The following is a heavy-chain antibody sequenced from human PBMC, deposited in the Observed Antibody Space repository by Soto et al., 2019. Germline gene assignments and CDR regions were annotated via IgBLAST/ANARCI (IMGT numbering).Heavy chain of an antibody. J-gene: IGHJ4*02. V-gene: IGHV1-2*04. Sequence: QVQLVQSGAEVKKPEASVKVSCKASGYTFTGYYMHWVRQAPGQGLEWMGWINPNSGGTNYAQKFQGWVTMTRDTSISTAYMELSRLRSDDTAVYYCARGPYYYDSSGYYTIWGQGTLVTVSS. CDR1: GYTFTGYY. CDR2: INPNSGGT. D-gene: IGHD3-22*01. CDR3: ARGPYYYDSSGYYTI.